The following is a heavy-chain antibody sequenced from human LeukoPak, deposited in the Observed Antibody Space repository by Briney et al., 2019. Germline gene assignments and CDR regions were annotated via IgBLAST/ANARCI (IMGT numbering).Heavy chain of an antibody. CDR1: GFTFSRYA. CDR2: ISGSGGST. D-gene: IGHD3-16*01. V-gene: IGHV3-23*01. J-gene: IGHJ6*02. CDR3: AKTVGGIRDGMDV. Sequence: PGGSLRLSCAASGFTFSRYAMSWVRQAPGKGLEWVSAISGSGGSTYYADSVKGRFTISRDNSKNTLYLQMNSLRAEDTAVYDCAKTVGGIRDGMDVWGQGTTVTVSS.